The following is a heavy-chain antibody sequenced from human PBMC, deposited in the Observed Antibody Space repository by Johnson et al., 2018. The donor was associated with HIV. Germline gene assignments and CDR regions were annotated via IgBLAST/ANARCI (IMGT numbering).Heavy chain of an antibody. D-gene: IGHD1-26*01. V-gene: IGHV3-30*02. Sequence: QVQLVESGGGVVQPGRSLRLSCVASGFTFRSYGMHWVRQAPGKGLEWVALIRYDGSNKYYADSVKGRFIISRDNSKNTLYLQMNSLRAEDTAVYYCTTSVGATTRGAFEIWGQGTMVTGSS. CDR1: GFTFRSYG. J-gene: IGHJ3*02. CDR2: IRYDGSNK. CDR3: TTSVGATTRGAFEI.